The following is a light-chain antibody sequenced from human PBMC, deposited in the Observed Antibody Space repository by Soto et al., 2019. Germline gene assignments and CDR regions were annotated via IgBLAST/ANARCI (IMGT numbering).Light chain of an antibody. J-gene: IGLJ1*01. CDR1: NIGSKS. CDR3: QVWDSSSDPRGV. CDR2: YDS. Sequence: SYELTQPPSVSVAPGKTARITCGGNNIGSKSVHWYQQKPGQAPVLVIYYDSDRPSGIPERFSGSNSGNTATLTISRVEAGDEADYYCQVWDSSSDPRGVFGTGT. V-gene: IGLV3-21*04.